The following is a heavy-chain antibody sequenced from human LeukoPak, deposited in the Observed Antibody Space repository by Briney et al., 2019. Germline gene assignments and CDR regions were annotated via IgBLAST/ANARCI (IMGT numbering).Heavy chain of an antibody. CDR1: VGSFSGYY. CDR2: INHSGST. CDR3: ARGRVLGSSSPFDY. Sequence: TSETLSLTCAVYVGSFSGYYWSWIRQPPGKGLEWIGEINHSGSTNYNPSLKSRVTISVDTSKNQFSLKLSSVTAADTAVYHCARGRVLGSSSPFDYWGQGTLVTVSS. J-gene: IGHJ4*02. D-gene: IGHD6-6*01. V-gene: IGHV4-34*01.